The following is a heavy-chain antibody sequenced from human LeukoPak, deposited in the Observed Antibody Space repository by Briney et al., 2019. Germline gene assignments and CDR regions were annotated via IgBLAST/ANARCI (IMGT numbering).Heavy chain of an antibody. Sequence: GGSLRLSCAASGFTFSSYAMSWVRQAPGEGLEWVSAISGSGGSTYYADSVTGRFTISRDNSKDTLYLQMNSLGAEDTAVYYCAKDLVSRDYDIYDYWGQGTLVTVSS. J-gene: IGHJ4*02. CDR1: GFTFSSYA. V-gene: IGHV3-23*01. D-gene: IGHD3-9*01. CDR3: AKDLVSRDYDIYDY. CDR2: ISGSGGST.